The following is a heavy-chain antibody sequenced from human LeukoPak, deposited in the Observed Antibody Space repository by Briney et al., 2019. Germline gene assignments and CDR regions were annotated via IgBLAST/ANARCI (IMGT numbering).Heavy chain of an antibody. CDR3: ARGRGDGYNLAPDAFDI. J-gene: IGHJ3*02. CDR2: TNHSGST. Sequence: SETLSLTCAVYGGSFSGYYWSWIRQPPGKGLAWIGETNHSGSTNYNPSLKSGVTISVDTSKNQFSLKLSSVTAADTAVYYCARGRGDGYNLAPDAFDIWGQGTMVTVSS. V-gene: IGHV4-34*01. CDR1: GGSFSGYY. D-gene: IGHD5-24*01.